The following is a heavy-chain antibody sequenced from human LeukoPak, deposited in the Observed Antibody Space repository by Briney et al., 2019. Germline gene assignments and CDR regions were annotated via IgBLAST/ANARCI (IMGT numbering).Heavy chain of an antibody. CDR2: ISAYNDNT. CDR1: GYTFTGYY. Sequence: ASVKVSCKASGYTFTGYYMHWMRQAPGQGLEWMGWISAYNDNTNYAQKLQGRVTMTTDTSTSTAYMELRSLRSDDTAVYYCARVHYDILTGYSYFDYWGQGTLVTVSS. CDR3: ARVHYDILTGYSYFDY. V-gene: IGHV1-18*04. D-gene: IGHD3-9*01. J-gene: IGHJ4*02.